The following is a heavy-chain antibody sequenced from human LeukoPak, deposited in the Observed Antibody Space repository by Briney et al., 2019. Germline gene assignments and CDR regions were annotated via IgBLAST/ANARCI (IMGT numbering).Heavy chain of an antibody. CDR2: IYRSGST. CDR3: ARDKALGYYGLDV. Sequence: SETLSLTCAVSGYSISSGYYWGWIRQPPGKGLEWIGSIYRSGSTYYNPSLKSRVTISVDKSKNQFSLKLSSVTAADTAMYYCARDKALGYYGLDVWGKGTTVTVSS. J-gene: IGHJ6*04. V-gene: IGHV4-38-2*02. CDR1: GYSISSGYY.